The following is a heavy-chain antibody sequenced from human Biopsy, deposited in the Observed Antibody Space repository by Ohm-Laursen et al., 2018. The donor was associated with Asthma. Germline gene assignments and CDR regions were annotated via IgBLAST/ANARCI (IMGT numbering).Heavy chain of an antibody. CDR3: AGDCMLGYCSGGALGKGAFDP. Sequence: SSVTVSCKASGGTFSSYAISWVRQAPGQGLEWMGGIIPIFGTANYAQKFQGRVTITADESTSTAFMELSSLRSEDTAVYYCAGDCMLGYCSGGALGKGAFDPWGQGTLVTVSS. V-gene: IGHV1-69*01. J-gene: IGHJ5*02. D-gene: IGHD2-15*01. CDR1: GGTFSSYA. CDR2: IIPIFGTA.